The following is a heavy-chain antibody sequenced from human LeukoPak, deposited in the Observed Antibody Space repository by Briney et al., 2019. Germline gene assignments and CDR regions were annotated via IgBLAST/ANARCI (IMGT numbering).Heavy chain of an antibody. CDR3: ARPRVGYMDV. J-gene: IGHJ6*03. CDR2: INHSGST. Sequence: SETLSLTCAVYGGSFSGYYWSWIRQPPGKGLEWIGEINHSGSTNYNPSLKSRVTISVDTSKNQLSLKLSSVTAADTAVYYCARPRVGYMDVWGKGTTVTISS. D-gene: IGHD3-10*01. CDR1: GGSFSGYY. V-gene: IGHV4-34*01.